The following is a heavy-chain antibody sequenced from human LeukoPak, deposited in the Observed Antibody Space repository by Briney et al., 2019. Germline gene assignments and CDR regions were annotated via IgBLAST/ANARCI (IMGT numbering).Heavy chain of an antibody. Sequence: GASVKVSCKASGGTFSSYAISWVRQAPGQGLEWVGRIIPILGIANYAQKFQGRVTITADKSTSTVYMELSSLRSEDTAVYYCARDAYSSGWPAYWGPGTLVTVSS. V-gene: IGHV1-69*04. CDR3: ARDAYSSGWPAY. J-gene: IGHJ4*02. CDR2: IIPILGIA. D-gene: IGHD6-19*01. CDR1: GGTFSSYA.